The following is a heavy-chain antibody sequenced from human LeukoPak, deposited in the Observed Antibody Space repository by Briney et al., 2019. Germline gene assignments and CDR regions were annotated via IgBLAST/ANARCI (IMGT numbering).Heavy chain of an antibody. V-gene: IGHV1-69*13. CDR1: GGTFSSYA. D-gene: IGHD3-9*01. Sequence: ASVQVSCNASGGTFSSYAISWVRHAPGQGLEWMGGIIPIFGTANYAQKFQGRVTITADESTSTAYMELSSLRSEDTAVYYCARGVPKPLYDIYGWVSLNMDGWGKGTTVTISS. J-gene: IGHJ6*03. CDR2: IIPIFGTA. CDR3: ARGVPKPLYDIYGWVSLNMDG.